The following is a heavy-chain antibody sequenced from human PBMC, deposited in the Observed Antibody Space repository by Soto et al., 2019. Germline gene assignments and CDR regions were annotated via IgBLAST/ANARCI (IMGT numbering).Heavy chain of an antibody. V-gene: IGHV4-31*03. Sequence: QVQLQESGPGLVKPSQTLSLTCTVSGGSISSGGYYWSWIRQHPGKGLEWIGYIYYSGSTYYNPSIKSRVTIALNTTKNHFSLKTISVTAADTAVYYCARGVTMVRGVIHTPYFDYWGQGTLVTVSS. J-gene: IGHJ4*02. D-gene: IGHD3-10*01. CDR2: IYYSGST. CDR1: GGSISSGGYY. CDR3: ARGVTMVRGVIHTPYFDY.